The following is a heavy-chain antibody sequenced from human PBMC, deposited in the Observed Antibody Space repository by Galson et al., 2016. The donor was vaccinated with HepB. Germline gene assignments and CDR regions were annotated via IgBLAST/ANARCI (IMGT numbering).Heavy chain of an antibody. CDR3: ARDRNSGSPPSATFDY. J-gene: IGHJ4*02. CDR1: GFTFSDYS. V-gene: IGHV3-11*06. D-gene: IGHD1-26*01. Sequence: SLRLSCAASGFTFSDYSMTWMRQAPGKGLEWVSYISSSSSCTNYADSVKGRFTISRDNAKNSLYLQMNSLRAEDTAVYFCARDRNSGSPPSATFDYWGQGTLVTVSS. CDR2: ISSSSSCT.